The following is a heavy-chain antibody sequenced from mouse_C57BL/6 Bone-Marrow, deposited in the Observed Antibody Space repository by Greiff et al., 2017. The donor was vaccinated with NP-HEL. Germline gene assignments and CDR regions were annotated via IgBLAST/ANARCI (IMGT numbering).Heavy chain of an antibody. Sequence: VHLVESGAELVRPGASVTLSCKASGYTFTDYEMHWVKQTPVHGLEWIGAIDPETGGTAYNQKFKGKAILTADKSSSTAYMELRSLTSEDSAVYYCTRWEYYFDYWGQGTTLTVSS. CDR2: IDPETGGT. J-gene: IGHJ2*01. V-gene: IGHV1-15*01. D-gene: IGHD4-1*01. CDR1: GYTFTDYE. CDR3: TRWEYYFDY.